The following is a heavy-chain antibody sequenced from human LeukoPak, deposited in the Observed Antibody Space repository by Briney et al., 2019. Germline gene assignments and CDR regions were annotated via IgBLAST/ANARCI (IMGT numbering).Heavy chain of an antibody. CDR2: IYYSGST. D-gene: IGHD5-24*01. CDR1: GGSISSYY. Sequence: AETLSLTCTVSGGSISSYYWSWIRQPPGKGLEWIGYIYYSGSTNYNPSLKSRVTISVDTSKNQFSLKLSSVTAADTAVYYCARNEMATMNVDYWGQGTLVTVSS. V-gene: IGHV4-59*01. J-gene: IGHJ4*02. CDR3: ARNEMATMNVDY.